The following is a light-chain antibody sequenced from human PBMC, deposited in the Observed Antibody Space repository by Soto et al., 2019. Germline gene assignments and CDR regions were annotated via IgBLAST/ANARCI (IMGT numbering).Light chain of an antibody. J-gene: IGKJ3*01. CDR3: QQYGGSPFT. CDR2: AAS. Sequence: EIVLTQSPGTLSLSPGERATLSCRASQSVSVNSLAWYQQKGGQAPRLLIYAASTRATGVPDRFSGTGSGTDFALTISRLETDDSAVYYCQQYGGSPFTFGPGTKVDSK. V-gene: IGKV3-20*01. CDR1: QSVSVNS.